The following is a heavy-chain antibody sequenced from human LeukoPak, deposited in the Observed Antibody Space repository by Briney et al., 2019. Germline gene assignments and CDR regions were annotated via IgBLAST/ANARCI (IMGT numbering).Heavy chain of an antibody. Sequence: PSETLSLTCTVSGGSISSYYWSWIRQPPGEGLEWIGYIYYSGSTNYNPSLKSRVTISVDTSKNQFSLKLSSVTAADTAVYYCARSSKHVRFLEWLPPDYWGQGTLVTVSS. CDR1: GGSISSYY. V-gene: IGHV4-59*01. J-gene: IGHJ4*02. D-gene: IGHD3-3*01. CDR2: IYYSGST. CDR3: ARSSKHVRFLEWLPPDY.